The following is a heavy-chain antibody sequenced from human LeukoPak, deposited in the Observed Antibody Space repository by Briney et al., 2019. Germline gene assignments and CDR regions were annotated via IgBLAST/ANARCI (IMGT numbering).Heavy chain of an antibody. D-gene: IGHD3-22*01. CDR3: ARVLYTSTIVAMDP. Sequence: ASVKVSCKASGYTFTSYDINWVRQATGQGLEWIGWMNPNSGNTGYAQKFQGRVTMTRNTSISTAYMELSSLRSEDTAVYYCARVLYTSTIVAMDPWGQGTLVTVSS. CDR1: GYTFTSYD. J-gene: IGHJ5*02. V-gene: IGHV1-8*01. CDR2: MNPNSGNT.